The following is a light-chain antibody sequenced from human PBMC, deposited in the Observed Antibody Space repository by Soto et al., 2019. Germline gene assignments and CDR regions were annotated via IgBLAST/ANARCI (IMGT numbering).Light chain of an antibody. J-gene: IGKJ2*01. CDR3: QQSYRSPYS. Sequence: DIQMTQSPSSLSASVGDRVTITCRASQSISSYLNWYQQKPGKAPKFLIYVASTLQSGVPSRFSGSGSGTDFTLSITSLQPEYFATYYCQQSYRSPYSFGRGTKLEIK. CDR2: VAS. CDR1: QSISSY. V-gene: IGKV1-39*01.